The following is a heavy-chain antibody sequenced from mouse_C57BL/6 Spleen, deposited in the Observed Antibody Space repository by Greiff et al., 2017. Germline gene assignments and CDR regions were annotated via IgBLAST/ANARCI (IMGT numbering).Heavy chain of an antibody. V-gene: IGHV1-82*01. J-gene: IGHJ4*01. D-gene: IGHD1-1*02. CDR2: IYPGDGDT. Sequence: VQLQQSGPELVKPGASVKISCKASGYAFSSSWMNWVKQRPGKGLEWIGRIYPGDGDTNYNGKFKGKATLTADKSSSTAYMQLSSLTSEDSAVYFCARENGGNGYYYAMDYWGQGTSVTVSS. CDR3: ARENGGNGYYYAMDY. CDR1: GYAFSSSW.